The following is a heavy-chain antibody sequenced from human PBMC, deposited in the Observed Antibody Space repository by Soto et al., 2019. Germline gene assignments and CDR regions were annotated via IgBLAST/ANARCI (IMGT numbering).Heavy chain of an antibody. CDR1: GFTFRSYA. CDR3: AKGDILTGSKEGWDY. V-gene: IGHV3-23*01. J-gene: IGHJ4*02. D-gene: IGHD3-9*01. Sequence: GGSLRLSCAASGFTFRSYAMSWVRQAPGRGLECVSSIDGSGAGAYYADSVKGRFTISRDNSKNTLDLQMNSLRAEDTAVYYCAKGDILTGSKEGWDYWGQGNLVTVSS. CDR2: IDGSGAGA.